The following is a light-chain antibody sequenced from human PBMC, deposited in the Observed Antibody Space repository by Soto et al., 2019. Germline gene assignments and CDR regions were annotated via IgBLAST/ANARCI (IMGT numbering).Light chain of an antibody. CDR2: EVS. J-gene: IGLJ1*01. CDR1: SSDIGGYNY. CDR3: SSYTRSSGVV. Sequence: QSVLTQPASVSGSPGQSTTISCTGASSDIGGYNYVSWYQQHPGRAPKLMIYEVSNRPSGVANRFSGSKSGNTASLTISGLQAEDEADYYCSSYTRSSGVVFGTGTKVNVL. V-gene: IGLV2-14*01.